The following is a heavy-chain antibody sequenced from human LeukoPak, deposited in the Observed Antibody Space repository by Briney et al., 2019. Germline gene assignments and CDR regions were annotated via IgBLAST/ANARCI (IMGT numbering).Heavy chain of an antibody. CDR3: ARGTHWFDP. D-gene: IGHD2-15*01. CDR1: VGSFRGYY. CDR2: INHSGST. V-gene: IGHV4-34*01. J-gene: IGHJ5*02. Sequence: SETLSLTCAVWVGSFRGYYWYWIRQPPGKGLEWIGEINHSGSTNYNPSLKSRVTIPVDTSKNQFSLRLRSVTAADTAVYYCARGTHWFDPWGQGTLVTVSS.